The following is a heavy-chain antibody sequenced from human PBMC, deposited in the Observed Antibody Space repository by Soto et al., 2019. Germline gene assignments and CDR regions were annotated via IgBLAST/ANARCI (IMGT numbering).Heavy chain of an antibody. CDR1: GGTFSSYA. V-gene: IGHV1-18*01. D-gene: IGHD5-18*01. Sequence: QVQLVQSGAEVKKPGSSVKVSCKASGGTFSSYAISWVRQAPGQGLEWMGWISAYNGNTNYAQKLQGRVTMTTDTSTSTAYMELRSLRSDDTAVYYCARAVDTAMVGDYWGQGTLVTVSS. J-gene: IGHJ4*02. CDR3: ARAVDTAMVGDY. CDR2: ISAYNGNT.